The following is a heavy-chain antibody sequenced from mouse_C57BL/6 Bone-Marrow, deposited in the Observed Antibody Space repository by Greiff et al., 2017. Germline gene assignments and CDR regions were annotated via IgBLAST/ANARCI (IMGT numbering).Heavy chain of an antibody. CDR2: IDPETGGT. CDR3: TLITTVVRAY. J-gene: IGHJ3*01. V-gene: IGHV1-15*01. CDR1: GYTFTDYE. Sequence: QVHVKQSGAELVRPGASVTLSCKASGYTFTDYEMHWVKQTPVHGLEWIGAIDPETGGTAYNQKFKGKAILTADKSSSTAYMELLSLTSEDSAVYYCTLITTVVRAYWGQGTLVTVSA. D-gene: IGHD1-1*01.